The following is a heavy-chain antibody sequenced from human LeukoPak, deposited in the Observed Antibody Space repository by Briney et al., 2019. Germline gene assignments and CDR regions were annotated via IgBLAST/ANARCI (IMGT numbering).Heavy chain of an antibody. V-gene: IGHV3-21*01. CDR3: ARGSSGWSGYYYYGMDV. CDR1: GFTLSSYN. CDR2: ISSSSTYI. D-gene: IGHD6-19*01. Sequence: GGSLRLSCAASGFTLSSYNMNWVRQAPGKGLEWVSSISSSSTYIFYADSLKGRFTISRDNAKNSLYLQMNSLRAEDTAVYYCARGSSGWSGYYYYGMDVWGQGTTVTVSS. J-gene: IGHJ6*02.